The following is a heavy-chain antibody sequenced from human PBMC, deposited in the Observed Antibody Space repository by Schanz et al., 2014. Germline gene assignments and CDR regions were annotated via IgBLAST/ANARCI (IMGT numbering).Heavy chain of an antibody. J-gene: IGHJ3*02. Sequence: QVQLVESGGGLVKPGGSLRLSCAASGFIFNDYYMNWIRQAPGKGLEWVSYISRDGTTSYYADSVKGRITISRDNAKNSMYLEMTSLRGEDTAVYYCARENLNWEAFDIWGQGTVVT. CDR2: ISRDGTTS. V-gene: IGHV3-11*01. D-gene: IGHD7-27*01. CDR1: GFIFNDYY. CDR3: ARENLNWEAFDI.